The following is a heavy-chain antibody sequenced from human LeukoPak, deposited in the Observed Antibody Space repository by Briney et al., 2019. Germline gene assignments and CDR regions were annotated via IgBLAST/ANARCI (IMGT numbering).Heavy chain of an antibody. CDR3: ARLHVKFYCSGGSCYPGH. J-gene: IGHJ4*02. CDR1: GFTFSNYE. Sequence: GGSLRLSCEASGFTFSNYEMNWVRQAPGKGLEWVSYISSSGSTIYYADSVKGRFTISRDNAKNSLYLQMNSLRAEDTAVYYCARLHVKFYCSGGSCYPGHWGQGTLVTVPS. CDR2: ISSSGSTI. D-gene: IGHD2-15*01. V-gene: IGHV3-48*03.